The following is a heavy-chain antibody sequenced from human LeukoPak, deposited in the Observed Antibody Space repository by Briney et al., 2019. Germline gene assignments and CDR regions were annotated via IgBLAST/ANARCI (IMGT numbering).Heavy chain of an antibody. V-gene: IGHV3-23*01. CDR1: GFTFNNYG. CDR2: ISGSGDAT. J-gene: IGHJ4*02. Sequence: GGSLRLSCAASGFTFNNYGMRWVRQAPGVGLEWVSTISGSGDATYYADSVKGRFTISRDNSKNTLFLQMNSLTAEDTAVYYCAKAGPYYSDSWGQGTLVTVSS. CDR3: AKAGPYYSDS.